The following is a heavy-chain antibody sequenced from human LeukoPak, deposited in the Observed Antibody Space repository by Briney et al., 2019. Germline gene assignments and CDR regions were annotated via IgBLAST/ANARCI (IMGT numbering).Heavy chain of an antibody. J-gene: IGHJ3*02. Sequence: PGGSLRLSCAASGFTFSSYAMSWVRQAPGKGLEWVSGISGSGGSTYYSDSVKGRFTISRDNSKNTLYLQMNSLRAEDTAVYYCASWAAAVDDAFDIWGQGTMVTVSS. CDR3: ASWAAAVDDAFDI. CDR2: ISGSGGST. CDR1: GFTFSSYA. D-gene: IGHD6-13*01. V-gene: IGHV3-23*01.